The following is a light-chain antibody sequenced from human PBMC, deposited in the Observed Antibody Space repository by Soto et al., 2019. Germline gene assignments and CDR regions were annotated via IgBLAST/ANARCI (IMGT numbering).Light chain of an antibody. Sequence: QSVLTQPASVSGSPGQSITISCSGTISDFVVYNYVSWYQQHPGKAPKLILYGVSKRPSGVSNRFSGSKSGNTASLTISGLQAEDEADYYCSSHTTSSALQVFGTGTRSPS. CDR1: ISDFVVYNY. V-gene: IGLV2-14*01. CDR2: GVS. CDR3: SSHTTSSALQV. J-gene: IGLJ1*01.